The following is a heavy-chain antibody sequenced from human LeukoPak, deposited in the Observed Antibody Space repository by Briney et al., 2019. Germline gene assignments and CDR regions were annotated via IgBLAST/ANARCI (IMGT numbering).Heavy chain of an antibody. CDR3: ARSGTVTNDDAFDI. D-gene: IGHD4-17*01. J-gene: IGHJ3*02. Sequence: SETLSLTCAVYGGSFSGYYWSWIRQPPGKGLEWIGEINHSGSTNYNPSLKSRVTISVDTSKNQFSLKLSSVTAADTAVYYCARSGTVTNDDAFDIWGQGTMVTVSS. CDR1: GGSFSGYY. V-gene: IGHV4-34*01. CDR2: INHSGST.